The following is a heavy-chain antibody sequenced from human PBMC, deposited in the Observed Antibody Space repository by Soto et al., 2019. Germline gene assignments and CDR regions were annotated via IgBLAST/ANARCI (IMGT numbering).Heavy chain of an antibody. Sequence: PGGSLRLSWAASGFTFSGYWMHWVRQTTGKGLEWVSRINIDGSSTSYADSVKGRFTISRDNSKNTLYLQMNSLRAEDTAVYYCAKDGLVLWFGELSAMDVWGQGTSVTVSS. V-gene: IGHV3-74*01. CDR2: INIDGSST. CDR1: GFTFSGYW. J-gene: IGHJ6*02. D-gene: IGHD3-10*01. CDR3: AKDGLVLWFGELSAMDV.